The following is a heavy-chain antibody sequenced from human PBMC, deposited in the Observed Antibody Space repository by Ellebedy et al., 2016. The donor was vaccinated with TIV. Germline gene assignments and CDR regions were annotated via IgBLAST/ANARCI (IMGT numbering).Heavy chain of an antibody. CDR2: IDPSGGST. D-gene: IGHD3-10*01. J-gene: IGHJ6*02. V-gene: IGHV1-46*01. Sequence: AASVKVSCKASGYTFTSYYMHWVRQAPGQGLEWMGVIDPSGGSTDYTQKFQGRLTITADEFTSTAHMELSTLRSEDTAVYYCAKLERFGESMPPYYYFGMDVWGQGTTVTVSS. CDR1: GYTFTSYY. CDR3: AKLERFGESMPPYYYFGMDV.